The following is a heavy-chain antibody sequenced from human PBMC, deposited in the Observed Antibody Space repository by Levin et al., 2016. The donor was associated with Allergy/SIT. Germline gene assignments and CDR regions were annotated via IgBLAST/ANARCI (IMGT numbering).Heavy chain of an antibody. D-gene: IGHD1-26*01. CDR1: GYTFTSYY. CDR3: ACIKQGVGATIAFDI. CDR2: INPSGGST. J-gene: IGHJ3*02. Sequence: ASVKVSCKASGYTFTSYYMHWVRQAPGQGLEWMGIINPSGGSTSYAQKFQGRVTMTRDTSTSTVYMELSSLRSEDTAVYYCACIKQGVGATIAFDIWGQGTMVTVSS. V-gene: IGHV1-46*03.